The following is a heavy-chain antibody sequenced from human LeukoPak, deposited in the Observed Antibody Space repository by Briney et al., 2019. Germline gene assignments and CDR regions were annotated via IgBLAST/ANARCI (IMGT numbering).Heavy chain of an antibody. D-gene: IGHD3-22*01. CDR3: AKDPTDFDSSGQTYFDY. V-gene: IGHV3-23*01. CDR2: ISGSGGST. J-gene: IGHJ4*02. CDR1: GFTFSSYA. Sequence: GGSLRLSCAASGFTFSSYAMSWVRQAPGKGLEWVSAISGSGGSTYYADSVRGRFTISRDNSKNTLYLQMNSLRAEDTAVYYCAKDPTDFDSSGQTYFDYWGQGSLVTVSS.